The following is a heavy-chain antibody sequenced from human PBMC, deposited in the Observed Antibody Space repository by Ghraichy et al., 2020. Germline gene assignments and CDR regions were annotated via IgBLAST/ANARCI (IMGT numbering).Heavy chain of an antibody. CDR2: ISSTSNYI. Sequence: GSLRLSCAASGFTFSTYTMNWVRQAPGKGLEWVSSISSTSNYIYYADSVKGRFTISRDNAKNSLYLQMNSLRAGDTAVYYCARDGYSTGWYGRPTPYYFDHWGQGSLVTVSS. CDR3: ARDGYSTGWYGRPTPYYFDH. V-gene: IGHV3-21*01. D-gene: IGHD6-19*01. J-gene: IGHJ4*02. CDR1: GFTFSTYT.